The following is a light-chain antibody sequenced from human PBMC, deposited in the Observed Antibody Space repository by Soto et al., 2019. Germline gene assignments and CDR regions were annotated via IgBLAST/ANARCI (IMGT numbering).Light chain of an antibody. V-gene: IGLV1-44*01. CDR1: SSNIGRNT. J-gene: IGLJ2*01. CDR3: TTWDDSLNGPL. CDR2: SDD. Sequence: QSVLTQPPSASGTPGQRVTISCSGSSSNIGRNTVNWYQQFPGTAPKLLMYSDDQRPSGVPDRFSGAKSGTSVSLAISGLQSEDEADYYCTTWDDSLNGPLFGGGTKLTVL.